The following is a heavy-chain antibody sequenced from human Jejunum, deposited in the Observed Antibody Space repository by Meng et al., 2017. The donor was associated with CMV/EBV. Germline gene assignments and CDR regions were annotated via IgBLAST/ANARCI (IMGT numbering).Heavy chain of an antibody. J-gene: IGHJ6*02. V-gene: IGHV1-18*01. CDR1: GYPFSSYG. CDR2: ISGYNANT. Sequence: GYPFSSYGISWVRQAPGQGLEWMGWISGYNANTAYAQSFQGRVTMSTDTSTSTVYMDLRSLRSNDTAVYYCARASGPAAKYGMDVWGQGTTVTVSS. CDR3: ARASGPAAKYGMDV.